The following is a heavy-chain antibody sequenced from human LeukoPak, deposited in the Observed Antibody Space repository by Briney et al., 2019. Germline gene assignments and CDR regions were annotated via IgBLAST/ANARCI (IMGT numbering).Heavy chain of an antibody. Sequence: SQTLSLTCAISGDSVSSNSSAWNWIRQSPSRGLEWLGRTYYRSKWYNDYAVSEKSRITTKPNSSNNQFSLQLKSVTPEDTAVYYCARGPPGSSWYVLTSEPLGNWFDPWGQGTLVTVSS. V-gene: IGHV6-1*01. CDR1: GDSVSSNSSA. CDR2: TYYRSKWYN. J-gene: IGHJ5*02. D-gene: IGHD6-13*01. CDR3: ARGPPGSSWYVLTSEPLGNWFDP.